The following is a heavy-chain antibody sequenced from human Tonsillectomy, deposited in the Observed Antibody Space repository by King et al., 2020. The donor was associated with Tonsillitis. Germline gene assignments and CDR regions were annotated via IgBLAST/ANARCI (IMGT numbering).Heavy chain of an antibody. CDR2: TQWDDDT. CDR1: GFSLSASGMR. V-gene: IGHV2-70*04. CDR3: ARLDFWSGQDY. Sequence: TLKESGPALVKPTQTLTLTSTFSGFSLSASGMRVNWIRQPPGKALEWLARTQWDDDTFFITSLKTRLTISKDASKNQVVLTMTNMDPVDTATYYCARLDFWSGQDYWGQGTLVTVSS. J-gene: IGHJ4*02. D-gene: IGHD3-3*01.